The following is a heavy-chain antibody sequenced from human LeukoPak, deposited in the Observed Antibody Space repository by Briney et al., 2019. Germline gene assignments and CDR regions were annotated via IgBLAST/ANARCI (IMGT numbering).Heavy chain of an antibody. CDR2: IIPIFGTA. V-gene: IGHV1-69*05. J-gene: IGHJ6*03. D-gene: IGHD2-8*02. CDR3: ARALLVTTSGYFYYYMDV. CDR1: GGTFSSYA. Sequence: SVKVSCKASGGTFSSYAISWVRQAPGQGLEWMGGIIPIFGTANYAQKFQGRVTITTDESTSTAYMELSSLRSEDTAVYYCARALLVTTSGYFYYYMDVWGKGTTVSVSS.